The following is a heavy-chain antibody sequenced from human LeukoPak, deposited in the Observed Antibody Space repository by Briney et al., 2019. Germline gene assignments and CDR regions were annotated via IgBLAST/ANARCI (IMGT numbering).Heavy chain of an antibody. CDR2: SRNEVYTT. J-gene: IGHJ4*02. CDR1: GFTFSDHC. CDR3: AIYSYAIPLPFDL. V-gene: IGHV3-72*01. Sequence: GGSLRLSCAASGFTFSDHCMDWVRQAPGKGLEWVGRSRNEVYTTQYAASVKGRFTISRDDSKNTLYLQMNSLRGEDTSVYYCAIYSYAIPLPFDLWGQGTLVTVSA. D-gene: IGHD5-18*01.